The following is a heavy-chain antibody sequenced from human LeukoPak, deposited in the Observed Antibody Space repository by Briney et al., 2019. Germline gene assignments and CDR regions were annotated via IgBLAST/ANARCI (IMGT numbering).Heavy chain of an antibody. CDR2: IDPNSDNI. CDR1: GYTFTGCF. D-gene: IGHD1-1*01. V-gene: IGHV1-2*02. Sequence: ASVKVSCKASGYTFTGCFIHYVRQAPGQGLEWMGWIDPNSDNIRYSETFKDRVTMTRDTSISTAYMELSRLRSDDTAVYYCARSRNWNDEGYYFDYWGQGTLVTVSS. J-gene: IGHJ4*02. CDR3: ARSRNWNDEGYYFDY.